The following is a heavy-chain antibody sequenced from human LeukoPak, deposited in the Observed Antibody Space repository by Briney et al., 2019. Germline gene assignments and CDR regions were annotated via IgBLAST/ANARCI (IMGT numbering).Heavy chain of an antibody. J-gene: IGHJ4*02. V-gene: IGHV3-15*01. CDR2: IKRKIDGETT. CDR1: GFTFSDCW. CDR3: VAGLGSSELGY. Sequence: GGSLRLSCATSGFTFSDCWMSWVRQAPGKGLEWVGRIKRKIDGETTDYGAPVKGRFTISRDDSKNTLSLQMNSLQTEDTAVYYCVAGLGSSELGYWGQGTLVTVSS. D-gene: IGHD3-9*01.